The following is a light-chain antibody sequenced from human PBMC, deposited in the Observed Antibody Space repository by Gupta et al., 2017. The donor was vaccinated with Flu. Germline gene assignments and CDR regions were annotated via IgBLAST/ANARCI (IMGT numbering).Light chain of an antibody. Sequence: PATLSASVGDRVSITCRASQSINSWLAWYQQKPGKAPKLLIYKASSLESGVPSRFSGSGSGTEFTLTIGSLQPDDFATYYCQQDNGYPLTFGGGTKVEIK. CDR3: QQDNGYPLT. CDR2: KAS. V-gene: IGKV1-5*03. J-gene: IGKJ4*01. CDR1: QSINSW.